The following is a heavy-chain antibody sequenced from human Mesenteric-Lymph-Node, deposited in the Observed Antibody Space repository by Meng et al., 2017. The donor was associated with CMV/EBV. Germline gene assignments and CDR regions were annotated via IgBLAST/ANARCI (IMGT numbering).Heavy chain of an antibody. V-gene: IGHV4-34*01. CDR3: ARDGGLTQYYYYGMDV. D-gene: IGHD2-15*01. Sequence: SETLSLTCAVYGGSFSGHYWSWIRQPPGKGLEWIGEVSHSGNTNYSPSLKSRVTISVDTSKNQFSLKLSSVIAADTAVYYCARDGGLTQYYYYGMDVWGQGTTVTVSS. J-gene: IGHJ6*02. CDR2: VSHSGNT. CDR1: GGSFSGHY.